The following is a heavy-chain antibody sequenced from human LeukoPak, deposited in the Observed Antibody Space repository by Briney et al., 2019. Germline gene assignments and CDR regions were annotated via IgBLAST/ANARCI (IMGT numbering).Heavy chain of an antibody. J-gene: IGHJ2*01. CDR1: GGSINRITYY. V-gene: IGHV4-39*01. CDR3: ARHECGGSCPYWYFDL. Sequence: PSETLSLTCSASGGSINRITYYWCWIRQPPGKGLEWIGSMFYSGDTYYSSSLKNRVAISVDMSKNQFSLRLTSMPAADTAVYYCARHECGGSCPYWYFDLWGRGTLVTVSS. CDR2: MFYSGDT. D-gene: IGHD2-15*01.